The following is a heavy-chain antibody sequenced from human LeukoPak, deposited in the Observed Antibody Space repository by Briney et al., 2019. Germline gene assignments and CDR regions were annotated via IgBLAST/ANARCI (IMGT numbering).Heavy chain of an antibody. J-gene: IGHJ4*02. CDR1: GFTFSSYG. V-gene: IGHV3-30*02. CDR3: AKATSWIQLWSFDY. Sequence: PGGSLRLSCAASGFTFSSYGMHWVRQAPGKGLEWVAFIRYDGSNKYYADSVKGRFTISRDNSKNTLYLQMNSLRAEDTAVYYCAKATSWIQLWSFDYWGQGTLVTVSS. CDR2: IRYDGSNK. D-gene: IGHD5-18*01.